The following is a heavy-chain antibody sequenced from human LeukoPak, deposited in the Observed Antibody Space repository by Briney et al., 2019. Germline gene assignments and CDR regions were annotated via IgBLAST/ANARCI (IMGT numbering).Heavy chain of an antibody. J-gene: IGHJ4*02. CDR1: GGSISSYY. CDR2: IYYSGST. CDR3: ARLGYDSSGSSVDY. V-gene: IGHV4-59*08. Sequence: SETLSLTCTVSGGSISSYYWSWIRQPPGEGLEWIGYIYYSGSTNYNPSLKSRVTISVDTSKNQFSLKLSSVTAADTAVYYCARLGYDSSGSSVDYWGQGTLVTVSS. D-gene: IGHD3-22*01.